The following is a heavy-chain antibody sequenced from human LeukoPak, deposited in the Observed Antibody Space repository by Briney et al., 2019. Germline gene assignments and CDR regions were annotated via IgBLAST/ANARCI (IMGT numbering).Heavy chain of an antibody. Sequence: ASVKASCKASGYTFTSYTMHWVRQAPGQRLERMGWINAGNGNTKSSQKFQGRVTITRDTSATTAYMELSSLRSEDTAVYYCARGGSLDYWGQGTLVTVSS. J-gene: IGHJ4*02. V-gene: IGHV1-3*01. D-gene: IGHD6-13*01. CDR1: GYTFTSYT. CDR2: INAGNGNT. CDR3: ARGGSLDY.